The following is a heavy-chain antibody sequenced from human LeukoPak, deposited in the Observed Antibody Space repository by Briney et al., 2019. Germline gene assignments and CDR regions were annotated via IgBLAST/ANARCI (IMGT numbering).Heavy chain of an antibody. J-gene: IGHJ4*02. CDR1: GGSFSGYY. V-gene: IGHV4-34*01. D-gene: IGHD3-16*01. CDR3: ARSRRFGY. CDR2: INHSGST. Sequence: AETLSLTCAVYGGSFSGYYWSWIRQPPGKGLEWIGEINHSGSTNYNPSLKSRVTISVDTSKNQFSLKLSSVTAADTAVYYCARSRRFGYWGQGTLVSASS.